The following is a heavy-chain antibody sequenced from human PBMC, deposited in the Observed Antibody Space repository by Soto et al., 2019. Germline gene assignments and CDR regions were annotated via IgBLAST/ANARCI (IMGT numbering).Heavy chain of an antibody. V-gene: IGHV4-38-2*01. Sequence: SETLSLTCAVSGYSISSGYYWGWIRQPPGKGLEWIGSIYHSGSTYYNPSLKSRVTISVDTSKNQFSLKLSSVTAADTAVYYCARAGPILRYFDWRYYFDYWGQGTLGTSPQ. J-gene: IGHJ4*02. CDR2: IYHSGST. D-gene: IGHD3-9*01. CDR1: GYSISSGYY. CDR3: ARAGPILRYFDWRYYFDY.